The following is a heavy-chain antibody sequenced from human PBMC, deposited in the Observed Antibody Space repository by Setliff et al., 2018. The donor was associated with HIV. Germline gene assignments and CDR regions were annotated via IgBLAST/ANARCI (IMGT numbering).Heavy chain of an antibody. CDR1: GFTFSTYS. V-gene: IGHV3-48*04. D-gene: IGHD4-17*01. CDR3: ARDKDEDYGSTSFDY. CDR2: ISRDGNTI. J-gene: IGHJ4*02. Sequence: CAASGFTFSTYSMNWVRQAPGKGLEWVSYISRDGNTIYYADSVKGRFTISRDNAKNSLYLQLNSLRPEDTAVYYCARDKDEDYGSTSFDYWGQGILVTVSS.